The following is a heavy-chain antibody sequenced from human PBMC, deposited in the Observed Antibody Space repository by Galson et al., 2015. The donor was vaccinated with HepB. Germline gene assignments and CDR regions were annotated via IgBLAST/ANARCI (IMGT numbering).Heavy chain of an antibody. J-gene: IGHJ5*02. V-gene: IGHV4-39*07. CDR2: IYYSGST. CDR3: ARAMVRGVIDYRNWFDP. CDR1: GGSISSSSYY. D-gene: IGHD3-10*01. Sequence: ETLSLTCTVSGGSISSSSYYWGWIRQPPGKGLEWIGSIYYSGSTYYNPSLKSRVTISVDTSKNQFSLKLSSVTAADTAVYYCARAMVRGVIDYRNWFDPWGQGTLVTVSS.